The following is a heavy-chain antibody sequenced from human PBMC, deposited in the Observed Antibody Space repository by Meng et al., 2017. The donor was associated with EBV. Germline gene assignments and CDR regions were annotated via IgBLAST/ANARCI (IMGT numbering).Heavy chain of an antibody. CDR3: SRDLAGPFDD. J-gene: IGHJ4*02. CDR1: GFSFNRFW. V-gene: IGHV3-74*01. CDR2: TKEDGGNT. Sequence: AGAVGQGSSRALCYAVIGFSFNRFWLHSVRQVPGKGLVWVARTKEDGGNTNYADSVKGRVIISRDDNRNTLYLQMNSLREEYTAVYFCSRDLAGPFDDWGQGTLVTVSS.